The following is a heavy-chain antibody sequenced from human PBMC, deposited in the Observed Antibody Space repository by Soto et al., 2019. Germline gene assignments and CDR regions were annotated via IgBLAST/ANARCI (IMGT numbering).Heavy chain of an antibody. CDR2: LSSSGSTI. CDR3: ARAGRLRFPEPGMDV. CDR1: GFTFSSYE. J-gene: IGHJ6*02. Sequence: GGSLRLSCADSGFTFSSYEMNWVRQAPGKGLEWVSYLSSSGSTIYDADSVKGRFTISRDNAKNSLYLQMNSLRAEDTAVYYCARAGRLRFPEPGMDVWGQGTTGTVSS. V-gene: IGHV3-48*03. D-gene: IGHD3-3*01.